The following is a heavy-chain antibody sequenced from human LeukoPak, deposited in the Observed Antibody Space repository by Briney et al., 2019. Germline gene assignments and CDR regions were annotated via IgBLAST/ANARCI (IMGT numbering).Heavy chain of an antibody. V-gene: IGHV4-34*01. CDR1: GGSFSGYY. CDR2: INHSGST. Sequence: SETLSLTCAVYGGSFSGYYWSWIRQPPGKGLEWIGEINHSGSTNYNPSLKSRVTMSVDTSKNQFSLKLSSVTAADTAVYYCARDQAARLYWGQGTLVAVSS. D-gene: IGHD6-6*01. J-gene: IGHJ4*02. CDR3: ARDQAARLY.